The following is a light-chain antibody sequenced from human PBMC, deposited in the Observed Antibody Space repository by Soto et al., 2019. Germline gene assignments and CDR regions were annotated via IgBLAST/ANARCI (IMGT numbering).Light chain of an antibody. V-gene: IGLV1-44*01. CDR2: SNN. J-gene: IGLJ1*01. Sequence: QSVLTQPPSASGTPGQRVTISCSGSSSNIGSKTVNWYQQLPGTAPKLLIYSNNQRPSGVPGRFSGSKSGTSASLAISGLQSEDEADYYCAAWDDSLNDYVFGTGTKVTVL. CDR3: AAWDDSLNDYV. CDR1: SSNIGSKT.